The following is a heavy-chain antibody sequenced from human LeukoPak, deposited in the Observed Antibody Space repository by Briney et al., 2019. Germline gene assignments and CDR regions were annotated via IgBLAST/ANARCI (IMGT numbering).Heavy chain of an antibody. CDR1: GFTFSSYG. CDR3: AKDSGHCTGGSCQRLDS. Sequence: GGSLRLSCAASGFTFSSYGMHWVRQAPGKGLEWVAVISYDASNKYYADSVKGRLTISRDNSKNTVNLQMNSLRPEDTAVYYCAKDSGHCTGGSCQRLDSSGQGTPVTVSS. J-gene: IGHJ4*02. CDR2: ISYDASNK. D-gene: IGHD2-15*01. V-gene: IGHV3-30*18.